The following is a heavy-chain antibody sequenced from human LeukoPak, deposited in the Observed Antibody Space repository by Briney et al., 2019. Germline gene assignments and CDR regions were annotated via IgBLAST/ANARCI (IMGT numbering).Heavy chain of an antibody. CDR1: GGSISSSSYY. D-gene: IGHD3-10*01. CDR2: IYYSGST. CDR3: ATSPGWFGDLYYFNY. J-gene: IGHJ4*02. Sequence: SETLSLTCTVSGGSISSSSYYWGWIRQPPGKGLEWIGSIYYSGSTYYNPSLKSRVTISVDTSKNQFSLKLSSVTAADTAVYYCATSPGWFGDLYYFNYWGQGILVTVSS. V-gene: IGHV4-39*01.